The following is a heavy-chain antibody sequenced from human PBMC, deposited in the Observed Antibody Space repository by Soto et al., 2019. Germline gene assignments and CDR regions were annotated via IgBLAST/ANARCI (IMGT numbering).Heavy chain of an antibody. Sequence: EVQLVESGGGLVKPGGSLRLSCAASGFTFSSYSMNWVRQAPGTGLEWVSSISSSSSYIYYADSVKGRFTISRDNAKNSLYLQMNSLRAEDTAVYYCARDRGIVVVPGVPNAFDIWGQGTMVTVSS. CDR1: GFTFSSYS. D-gene: IGHD2-2*01. J-gene: IGHJ3*02. CDR2: ISSSSSYI. V-gene: IGHV3-21*01. CDR3: ARDRGIVVVPGVPNAFDI.